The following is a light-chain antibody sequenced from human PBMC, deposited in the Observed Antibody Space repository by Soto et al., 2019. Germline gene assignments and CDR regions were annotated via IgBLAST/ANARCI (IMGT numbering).Light chain of an antibody. Sequence: QSVLTQPPSASGTPGQRVTISCSGSSSNIGSNSVNWYQQLPGTAPKLLIYSNDRRPSGVPDRFSGSKSGTSASLAISGLQSEDEADYYCAAWDDSLNAYVFGPGTKLTVL. CDR2: SND. CDR1: SSNIGSNS. CDR3: AAWDDSLNAYV. J-gene: IGLJ1*01. V-gene: IGLV1-44*01.